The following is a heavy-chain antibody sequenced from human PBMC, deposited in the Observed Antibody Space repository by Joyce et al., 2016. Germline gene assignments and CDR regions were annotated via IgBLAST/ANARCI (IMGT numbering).Heavy chain of an antibody. D-gene: IGHD2-2*02. Sequence: QVQLVESGGGVVQPGRSLRVSCAASGFTFSGFPMTWVRLAPVKGLEWLAVVSFDGIQKYYADSVKGRFTISRDNSKNTLYLQMNNLRGDDTAVYFCARARGSCSSTSCYKASPHYYFYYDMDVWGQGTTVTVSS. CDR1: GFTFSGFP. V-gene: IGHV3-30-3*01. J-gene: IGHJ6*02. CDR2: VSFDGIQK. CDR3: ARARGSCSSTSCYKASPHYYFYYDMDV.